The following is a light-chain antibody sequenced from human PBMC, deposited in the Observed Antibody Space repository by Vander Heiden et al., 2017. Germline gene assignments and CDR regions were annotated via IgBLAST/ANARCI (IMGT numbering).Light chain of an antibody. J-gene: IGLJ2*01. CDR2: QNT. Sequence: SYELTQPPSVSVSPGQTANIPCSGDKLGNKYVSWYQQKPGQPPGLGSYQNTKRPSEIPERISGSNSGTNAHLTISGTQAMDEADYYCQAWDSSAGIFGGGTTLTVL. CDR1: KLGNKY. CDR3: QAWDSSAGI. V-gene: IGLV3-1*01.